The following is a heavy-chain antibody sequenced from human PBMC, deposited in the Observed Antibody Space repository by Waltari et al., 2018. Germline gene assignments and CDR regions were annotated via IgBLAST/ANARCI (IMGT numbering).Heavy chain of an antibody. CDR3: ARENGDHPGWFDP. D-gene: IGHD4-17*01. CDR1: GGSFSGYY. CDR2: INHSGST. Sequence: QVQLQQWGAGLLKPSATLSLTCAVYGGSFSGYYWSWIRQPPGKGLEWIGEINHSGSTNYNPSLKSRVTISVDTSKNQFSLKLSSVTAADTAVYYCARENGDHPGWFDPWGQGTLVTVSS. V-gene: IGHV4-34*01. J-gene: IGHJ5*02.